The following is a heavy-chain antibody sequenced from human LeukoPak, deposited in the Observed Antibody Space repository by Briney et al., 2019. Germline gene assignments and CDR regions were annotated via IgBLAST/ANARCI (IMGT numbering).Heavy chain of an antibody. Sequence: GGSLRLSCAASGFTFSSYGMSWVRQAPGKGLEWVSAISGSGGSTYYADSVKGRFTISKDNSKNTLYLQMNSLRAEDTAVYYCAKADGDDYYYYYMDVWGKGTTVTISS. CDR3: AKADGDDYYYYYMDV. D-gene: IGHD7-27*01. CDR1: GFTFSSYG. CDR2: ISGSGGST. V-gene: IGHV3-23*01. J-gene: IGHJ6*03.